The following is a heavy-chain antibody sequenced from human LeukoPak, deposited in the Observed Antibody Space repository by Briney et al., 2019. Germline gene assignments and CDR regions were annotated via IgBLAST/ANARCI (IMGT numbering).Heavy chain of an antibody. D-gene: IGHD6-13*01. V-gene: IGHV4-4*08. CDR3: ARTDSSIWVPYYFDF. CDR2: THSSGRT. Sequence: SETLSLTCSVSGGSINTYYWSWIRQPPGKGLEWIGFTHSSGRTNYNPSLRGRVTMSVDTSKNQFSLNLSSMTAADTAVYYCARTDSSIWVPYYFDFWGQGTLVTVSS. J-gene: IGHJ4*02. CDR1: GGSINTYY.